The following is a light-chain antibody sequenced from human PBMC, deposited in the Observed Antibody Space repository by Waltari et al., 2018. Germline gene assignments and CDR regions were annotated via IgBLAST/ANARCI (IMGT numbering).Light chain of an antibody. J-gene: IGKJ1*01. CDR1: QSVDKY. CDR3: QKYNSLPAT. V-gene: IGKV3-20*01. Sequence: EIVLTQSPGTLSLSPGERATLSCRASQSVDKYLALYQQKPGQAPRLLIYHTSTRATGIPDRFSGSGFGTDFSLTISRLEPEDFAVYYCQKYNSLPATFGQGTKVEVK. CDR2: HTS.